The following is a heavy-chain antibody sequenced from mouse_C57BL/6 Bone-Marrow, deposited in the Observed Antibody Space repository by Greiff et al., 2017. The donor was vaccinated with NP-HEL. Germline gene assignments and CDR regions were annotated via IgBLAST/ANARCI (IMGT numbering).Heavy chain of an antibody. J-gene: IGHJ2*01. Sequence: VQLQQSGAELVRPGASVKLSCTASGFNIKDDYMHWVKQRPEQGLEWIGWVDPENGDTEYASKVQGKATITADTSSNTAYLQLSSLTSEDTAVYYCTKFITTVVASDYWGQGTTLTVSS. V-gene: IGHV14-4*01. CDR1: GFNIKDDY. CDR2: VDPENGDT. D-gene: IGHD1-1*01. CDR3: TKFITTVVASDY.